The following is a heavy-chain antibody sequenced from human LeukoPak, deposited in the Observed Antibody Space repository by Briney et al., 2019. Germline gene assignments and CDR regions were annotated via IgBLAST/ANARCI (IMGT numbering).Heavy chain of an antibody. CDR1: GYTFTSYG. CDR3: ARDLNGYCSSTSCYQMGN. D-gene: IGHD2-2*01. J-gene: IGHJ4*02. Sequence: GASVKVSCKASGYTFTSYGISWVRQAPGQGLEWMGWISAYNGNTNNAQKLQGRVTMTTDTSTSTAYMELRSLRSDDTAVYYCARDLNGYCSSTSCYQMGNWGQGTLVTVSS. V-gene: IGHV1-18*04. CDR2: ISAYNGNT.